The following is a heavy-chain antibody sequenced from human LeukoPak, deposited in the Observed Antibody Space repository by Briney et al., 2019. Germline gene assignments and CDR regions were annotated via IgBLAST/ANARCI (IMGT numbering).Heavy chain of an antibody. CDR3: ARLAHYDFWSGYLDY. Sequence: SETLSLTCAVYGGSFSGYYWSWIRQPPGKGLEWIGSIYYSGSTYYNPSLKSRVTISVDTSKNQFSLKLSSVTAADTAVYYCARLAHYDFWSGYLDYWGQGTLVTVSS. V-gene: IGHV4-34*01. CDR1: GGSFSGYY. J-gene: IGHJ4*02. D-gene: IGHD3-3*01. CDR2: IYYSGST.